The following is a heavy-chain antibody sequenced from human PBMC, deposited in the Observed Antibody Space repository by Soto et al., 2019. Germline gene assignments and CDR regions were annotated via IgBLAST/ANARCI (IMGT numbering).Heavy chain of an antibody. CDR3: ARSGYSSSWYDSAWFDP. CDR2: IYYTGST. CDR1: GGSINSYY. J-gene: IGHJ5*02. V-gene: IGHV4-59*08. Sequence: PSETLSLTCTVSGGSINSYYWSWIRQSPGKGLEWVGQIYYTGSTNYNPSLKSRVTISVDTSKNQFSLKLSSVTAADTAVYYCARSGYSSSWYDSAWFDPWGQGTLVTVSS. D-gene: IGHD6-13*01.